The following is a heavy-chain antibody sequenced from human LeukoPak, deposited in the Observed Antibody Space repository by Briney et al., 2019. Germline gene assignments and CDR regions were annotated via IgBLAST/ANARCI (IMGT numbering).Heavy chain of an antibody. CDR3: ARGSIYYDSSGYLHY. J-gene: IGHJ4*02. D-gene: IGHD3-22*01. Sequence: ASVKVSCKASGYTFTSYAMHWVRQAPGQRLEWMGWISAGNGNTKYSQKFQGRVTITRDTSASTAYMELSSLRSEDTAVYYCARGSIYYDSSGYLHYWGQGTLVTVSS. CDR2: ISAGNGNT. V-gene: IGHV1-3*01. CDR1: GYTFTSYA.